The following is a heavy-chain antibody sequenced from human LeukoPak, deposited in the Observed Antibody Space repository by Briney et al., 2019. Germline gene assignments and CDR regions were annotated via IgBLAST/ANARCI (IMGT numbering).Heavy chain of an antibody. CDR2: IIPIFGTA. V-gene: IGHV1-69*05. CDR1: GGTFSTHA. Sequence: EASVKVSCKASGGTFSTHAISWVRQAPGQGLEWMGGIIPIFGTANYAQKFQGRVTITTDESTNTAYMELSSLRSEDTAVYYCARGGDYYLYYYHYWGQGTLVTVSS. D-gene: IGHD2-21*01. J-gene: IGHJ4*02. CDR3: ARGGDYYLYYYHY.